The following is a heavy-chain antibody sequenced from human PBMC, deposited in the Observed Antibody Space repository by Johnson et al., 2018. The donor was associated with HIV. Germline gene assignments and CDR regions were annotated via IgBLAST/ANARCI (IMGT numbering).Heavy chain of an antibody. J-gene: IGHJ3*02. CDR3: ARTSSGSRNALDI. CDR1: GFSFSDYY. D-gene: IGHD3-10*01. Sequence: QVQLVESGGGLVKPGGSLRLSCAASGFSFSDYYMSWIRQAPGKGLEWLSHISSSGTTMYYSDSVKGRFTISRDNANNSLHLQMNRLRAEDTAVYYCARTSSGSRNALDIWCLGTMVTVSS. CDR2: ISSSGTTM. V-gene: IGHV3-11*04.